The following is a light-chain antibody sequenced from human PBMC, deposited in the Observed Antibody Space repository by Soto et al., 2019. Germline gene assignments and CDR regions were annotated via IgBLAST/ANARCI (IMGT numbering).Light chain of an antibody. Sequence: QSALTQPPSASGSPGQSVTISCTGTSSDVGGYNYVSWYQQHPGKAPKLMIYEVSKRPSGVPDRFSGSKSGNTASLAVSGLXXXXXAXXXCSSYVGSNNLVFGGGTKLTVL. J-gene: IGLJ2*01. CDR2: EVS. CDR3: SSYVGSNNLV. V-gene: IGLV2-8*01. CDR1: SSDVGGYNY.